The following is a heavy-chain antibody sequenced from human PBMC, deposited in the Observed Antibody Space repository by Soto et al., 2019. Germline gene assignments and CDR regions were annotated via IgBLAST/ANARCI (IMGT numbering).Heavy chain of an antibody. CDR1: GYSFTSYW. D-gene: IGHD6-13*01. CDR3: ARHNFPPLAAAVLDQVPPGGNYYYYYGMDV. J-gene: IGHJ6*02. V-gene: IGHV5-51*01. CDR2: IYPGDSDT. Sequence: PGESLKISCKGSGYSFTSYWIGWVRQMPGKGLEWMGIIYPGDSDTRYSPSFQGQVTISADKSISTAYLQWSSLKASDTAMYYCARHNFPPLAAAVLDQVPPGGNYYYYYGMDVWGQGTTVTVSS.